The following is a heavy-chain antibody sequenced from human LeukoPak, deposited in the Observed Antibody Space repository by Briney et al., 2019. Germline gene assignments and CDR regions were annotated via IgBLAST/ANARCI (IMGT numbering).Heavy chain of an antibody. CDR3: ARVGFREPAFDY. Sequence: SETLSLTCTVSGGSISSYYWSWIRQPPGKGLEWIGYIYYSGSTNYNPSLKSRVTVSVDTSKNQFSLKLSSVTAADTAVYYCARVGFREPAFDYWGQGTLVTVSS. D-gene: IGHD3-10*01. V-gene: IGHV4-59*01. CDR2: IYYSGST. J-gene: IGHJ4*02. CDR1: GGSISSYY.